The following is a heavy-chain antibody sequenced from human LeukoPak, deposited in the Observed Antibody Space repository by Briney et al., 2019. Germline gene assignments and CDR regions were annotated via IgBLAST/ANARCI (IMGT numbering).Heavy chain of an antibody. V-gene: IGHV1-2*06. CDR1: GYTFTGYY. CDR2: INPNSAGT. CDR3: ARVRGSGSSKPPFDY. D-gene: IGHD3-10*01. Sequence: ASVKVSCKASGYTFTGYYMHWVRQAPGQGLEWMGRINPNSAGTNYAQKFQGRVTMTRDTSISTAYMELSRLRSDDTAVYYCARVRGSGSSKPPFDYWGQGTLVTVSS. J-gene: IGHJ4*02.